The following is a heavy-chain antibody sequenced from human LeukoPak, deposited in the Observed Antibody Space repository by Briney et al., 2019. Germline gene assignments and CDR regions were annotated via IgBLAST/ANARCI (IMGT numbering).Heavy chain of an antibody. CDR3: ARNGGSSWYYYYYYMDV. D-gene: IGHD6-13*01. Sequence: GQSLRLSCAASGFTFSSYAMSWVRQAPGKGLEWVSGITGSGGTTHHADSVKGRFTISRDNSKNTLFLQMNSLRAEDTAVYYCARNGGSSWYYYYYYMDVWGKGTTVTISS. CDR2: ITGSGGTT. V-gene: IGHV3-23*01. J-gene: IGHJ6*03. CDR1: GFTFSSYA.